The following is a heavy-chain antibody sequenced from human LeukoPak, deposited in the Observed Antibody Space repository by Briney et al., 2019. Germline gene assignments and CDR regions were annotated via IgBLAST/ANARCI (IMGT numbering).Heavy chain of an antibody. CDR2: INSDESTT. CDR1: GFTFSSYA. V-gene: IGHV3-74*01. Sequence: GGSLRLSCAASGFTFSSYAMSWVRQAPGKGLVWVSRINSDESTTTYADSAKGRFTISRDNAKNTLYLQMNSLRAEDTAVYCARDPGTAMGRALDYWGQGTLVTVSS. J-gene: IGHJ4*02. D-gene: IGHD5-18*01. CDR3: ARDPGTAMGRALDY.